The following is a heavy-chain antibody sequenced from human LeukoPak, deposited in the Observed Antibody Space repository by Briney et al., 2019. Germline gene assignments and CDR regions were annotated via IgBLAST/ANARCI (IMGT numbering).Heavy chain of an antibody. D-gene: IGHD3-3*01. CDR3: AKDRVTYYDFLREMDWFDP. CDR1: GFTFSSHG. V-gene: IGHV3-30*02. CDR2: IRYDGSNK. Sequence: PGGSLRLSCAASGFTFSSHGMHWVRQAPGKGLEWVAFIRYDGSNKYYADSVKGRFTISRDNSKNTLYLQMNSLRAEDTAVYYCAKDRVTYYDFLREMDWFDPWGQGTLVTVSS. J-gene: IGHJ5*02.